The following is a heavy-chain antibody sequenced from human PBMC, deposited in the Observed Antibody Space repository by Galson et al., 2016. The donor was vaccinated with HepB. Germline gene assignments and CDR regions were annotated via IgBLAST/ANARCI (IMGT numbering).Heavy chain of an antibody. D-gene: IGHD3-22*01. CDR1: GGSLSGDY. CDR2: IYYTGST. J-gene: IGHJ3*01. V-gene: IGHV4-59*01. Sequence: SETLSLTCTVSGGSLSGDYWSWIRQAPGKGLEWIGYIYYTGSTNYNPSLKSRVTMSLDTSKNQLSLKLRSVTAADTAEYYCARSSGYYFGGFDFWGQGTMVTVSS. CDR3: ARSSGYYFGGFDF.